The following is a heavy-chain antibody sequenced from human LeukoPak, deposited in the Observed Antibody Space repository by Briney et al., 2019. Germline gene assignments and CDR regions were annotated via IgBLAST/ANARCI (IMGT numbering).Heavy chain of an antibody. J-gene: IGHJ4*02. CDR3: ARDQGYYYDSSGYQSAFDY. D-gene: IGHD3-22*01. V-gene: IGHV1-69*13. Sequence: GASVKVSCKASGGTFSSYAISWVRQAPGQGLEWMGGIIPIFGTANYAQKFQGRVTITADESTSTAYMELSSLRSEDTAVYYCARDQGYYYDSSGYQSAFDYWGQGTLVTVSS. CDR1: GGTFSSYA. CDR2: IIPIFGTA.